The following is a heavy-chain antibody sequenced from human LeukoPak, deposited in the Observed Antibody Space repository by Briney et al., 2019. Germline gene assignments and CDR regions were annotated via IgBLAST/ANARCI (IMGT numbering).Heavy chain of an antibody. D-gene: IGHD6-19*01. J-gene: IGHJ4*02. Sequence: SETLSLTCTVSGGSIRSSSYYWGWIRQPPGKGLEWIGSIYYSGSTYYNASLKSRGTISVDTSKNQFSLKLNSVTAADTAVYFCARQVVAVAGTGYFDYWGQGTLVTASS. CDR3: ARQVVAVAGTGYFDY. CDR1: GGSIRSSSYY. V-gene: IGHV4-39*01. CDR2: IYYSGST.